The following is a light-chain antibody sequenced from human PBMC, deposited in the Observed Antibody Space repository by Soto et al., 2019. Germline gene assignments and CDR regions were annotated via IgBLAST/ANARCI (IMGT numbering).Light chain of an antibody. CDR2: TAG. Sequence: QSVLTQPLSVSASPGQRVTISCSGGSSNIGSNTVAWYQHLPGTAPPRLIFTAGQRPSGVPGRCSGSNSGTSASLAISGLQSEDEGAYYCSAWDTSLNGYVFGPGTKVTVL. V-gene: IGLV1-44*01. CDR3: SAWDTSLNGYV. CDR1: SSNIGSNT. J-gene: IGLJ1*01.